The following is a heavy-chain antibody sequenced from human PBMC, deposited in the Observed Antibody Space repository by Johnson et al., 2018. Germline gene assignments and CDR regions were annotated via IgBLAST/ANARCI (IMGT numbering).Heavy chain of an antibody. CDR3: AKKVGLGIDCMDV. CDR2: ISYDGSNK. J-gene: IGHJ6*03. CDR1: GFTFSTYG. D-gene: IGHD7-27*01. Sequence: QVQLGECGGGVVQPGRTLRLSCAASGFTFSTYGMHWVRQAPGTGLEWVAIISYDGSNKYYAASVKGRVIISRDNSKNTMSLEMNSLGGADTAVCYCAKKVGLGIDCMDVWGKGTTVIVSS. V-gene: IGHV3-30*18.